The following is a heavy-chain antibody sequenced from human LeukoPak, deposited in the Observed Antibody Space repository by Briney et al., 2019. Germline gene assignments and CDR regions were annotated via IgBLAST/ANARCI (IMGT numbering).Heavy chain of an antibody. CDR1: GYTFTNYD. J-gene: IGHJ4*02. Sequence: GASVKVSCKASGYTFTNYDINWVRQATGQGLEWMGWVNPNSGNRDYAQKFQGRVTITRDTSRTTAYMELSSLRSEDTAVYYCARAPNWGDYHGFDYWGQGTLVTVSS. CDR3: ARAPNWGDYHGFDY. V-gene: IGHV1-8*03. D-gene: IGHD4-17*01. CDR2: VNPNSGNR.